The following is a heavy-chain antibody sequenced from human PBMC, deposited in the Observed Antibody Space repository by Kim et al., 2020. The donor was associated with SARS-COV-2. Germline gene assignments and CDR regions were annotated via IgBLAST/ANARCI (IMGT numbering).Heavy chain of an antibody. CDR1: GGSISSSYR. Sequence: SETLSLTCAVSGGSISSSYRGCGVRQPPGKGLWGIWEINHGGSTNYNPSLKSRVTISIDKSKNPFSLKLSSVTAADTAVYYCARAGFCSGDHHGWDCWG. CDR3: ARAGFCSGDHHGWDC. CDR2: INHGGST. D-gene: IGHD2-15*01. J-gene: IGHJ6*01. V-gene: IGHV4-4*02.